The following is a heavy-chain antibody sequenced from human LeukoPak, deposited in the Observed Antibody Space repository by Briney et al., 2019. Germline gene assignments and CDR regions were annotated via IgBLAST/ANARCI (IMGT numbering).Heavy chain of an antibody. V-gene: IGHV3-53*01. CDR1: GFTVSSNY. CDR3: ARVGYDYVWGSYRKPNDY. Sequence: PGGSLRLSCAASGFTVSSNYMSWVRQAPGKGLEWVSVIYSGGSTYYADSVKGRFTISRDNSKNTLYLQMNSLRAEDTAVYYCARVGYDYVWGSYRKPNDYWGQGTLVTVSS. CDR2: IYSGGST. J-gene: IGHJ4*02. D-gene: IGHD3-16*02.